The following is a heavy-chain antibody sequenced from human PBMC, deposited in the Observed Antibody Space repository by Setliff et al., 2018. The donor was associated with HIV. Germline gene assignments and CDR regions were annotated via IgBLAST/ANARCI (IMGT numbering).Heavy chain of an antibody. CDR3: AREVVGATERYYFDY. CDR2: IKQDGSEK. V-gene: IGHV3-7*03. D-gene: IGHD1-26*01. J-gene: IGHJ4*02. Sequence: GSLRLSCAASGFTFSTYWMSWVRQAPGKGLEWVANIKQDGSEKYYVDSVKGRFTISRDNAKNSLYLQMNSLRAEDTAVYYCAREVVGATERYYFDYWGQGTLVTVSS. CDR1: GFTFSTYW.